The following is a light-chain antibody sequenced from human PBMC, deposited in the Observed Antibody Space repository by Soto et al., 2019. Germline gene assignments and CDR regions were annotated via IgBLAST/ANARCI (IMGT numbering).Light chain of an antibody. J-gene: IGKJ5*01. V-gene: IGKV1-33*01. CDR1: QNINNY. Sequence: DIQMTQSPSSLSASVGDRVTITCQASQNINNYLNWYQHKPGRAPKLLIYDASNLEAGVPSRFRGSGSGTDSTFTIRRLQPEDIATYYCQQYENLPTFGQGTRLEI. CDR2: DAS. CDR3: QQYENLPT.